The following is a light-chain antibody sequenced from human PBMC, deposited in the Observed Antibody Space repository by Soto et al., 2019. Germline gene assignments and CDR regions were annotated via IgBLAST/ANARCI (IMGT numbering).Light chain of an antibody. J-gene: IGKJ1*01. CDR3: QHYNSYSEA. Sequence: IQMTQSASSLSASVGDRVTITCRANQSISTWLAWYQQKTGKAPNLLIYKASRLETGVPSRFSGSVYGTEFTLTISSLQTDDFATYYCQHYNSYSEAFGQGTKVDIK. V-gene: IGKV1-5*03. CDR2: KAS. CDR1: QSISTW.